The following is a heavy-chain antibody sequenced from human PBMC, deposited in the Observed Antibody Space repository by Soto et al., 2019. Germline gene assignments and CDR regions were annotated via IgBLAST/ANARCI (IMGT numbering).Heavy chain of an antibody. D-gene: IGHD4-17*01. CDR2: ISSSSSYI. Sequence: GGSLRLSCAASGFTFSSYSMNWVRQAPGKGLEWVSSISSSSSYIYYADSVKGRFTISRDNAKNSLYLQMNSLRAEDTAVYYCARDYGSSSGGDDPWGQGTLVTVSS. V-gene: IGHV3-21*01. CDR3: ARDYGSSSGGDDP. J-gene: IGHJ5*02. CDR1: GFTFSSYS.